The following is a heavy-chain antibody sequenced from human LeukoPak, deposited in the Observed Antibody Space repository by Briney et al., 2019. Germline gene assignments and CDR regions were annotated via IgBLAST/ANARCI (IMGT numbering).Heavy chain of an antibody. J-gene: IGHJ5*02. D-gene: IGHD2-15*01. V-gene: IGHV3-74*01. CDR2: INTDGSRI. CDR3: ARSLSGPWAWFAP. Sequence: PGGSLRLSCAASGFTFSNYWMHWVRQAPGKGLVWVSRINTDGSRITYADSVKGRFTISRDNAMNTVYLQMNSLRAEDTAVYYWARSLSGPWAWFAPGGQGPLVTAPS. CDR1: GFTFSNYW.